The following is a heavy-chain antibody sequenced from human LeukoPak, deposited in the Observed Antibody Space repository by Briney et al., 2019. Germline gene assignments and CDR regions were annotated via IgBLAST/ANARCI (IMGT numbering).Heavy chain of an antibody. CDR2: ISGGGGST. D-gene: IGHD3-10*02. CDR3: AELGITMIGGV. CDR1: GFTFSSYA. V-gene: IGHV3-23*01. J-gene: IGHJ6*04. Sequence: PGGSLRLSCAASGFTFSSYAMSWVRQAPGKGLEWVSIISGGGGSTYYADSVKGRFTISRDNSKNSLYLQMNSLRAEDTAVYYCAELGITMIGGVWGKGTTVTISS.